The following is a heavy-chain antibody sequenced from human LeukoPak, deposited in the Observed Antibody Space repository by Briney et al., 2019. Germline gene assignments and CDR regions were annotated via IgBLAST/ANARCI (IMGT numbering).Heavy chain of an antibody. V-gene: IGHV3-11*06. Sequence: PGGSLRLSCAASGFTFSDYHMSWIRQAPGKGLEWVSNINTISSYTNYADSVKGRFTISRDNAENSLYLQMNSLRDEDTAVYYCARVDWGSFAFDIWGQGTMVTVSS. D-gene: IGHD7-27*01. CDR1: GFTFSDYH. CDR2: INTISSYT. CDR3: ARVDWGSFAFDI. J-gene: IGHJ3*02.